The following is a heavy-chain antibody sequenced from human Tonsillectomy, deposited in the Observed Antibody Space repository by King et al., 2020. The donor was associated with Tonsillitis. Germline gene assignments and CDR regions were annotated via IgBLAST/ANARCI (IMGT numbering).Heavy chain of an antibody. Sequence: VQLVESGGGVVQPGRSLRLSCVASGFTFSSYAMHWVRQAPGKGLEWVTLISYDGNDKYYADYVKGRFTISRDNSENTVYVQMNSLKAEDTAVCYCVSEGAVMTTLSLFDSWGQGNVVTVST. CDR2: ISYDGNDK. CDR3: VSEGAVMTTLSLFDS. J-gene: IGHJ4*02. V-gene: IGHV3-30-3*01. CDR1: GFTFSSYA. D-gene: IGHD4-17*01.